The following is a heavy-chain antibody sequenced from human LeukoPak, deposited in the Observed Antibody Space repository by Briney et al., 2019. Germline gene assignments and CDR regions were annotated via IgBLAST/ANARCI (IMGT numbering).Heavy chain of an antibody. J-gene: IGHJ4*02. CDR1: GYSISSGYY. CDR2: IYHSGST. CDR3: ARDLRAAAGKDYFDY. D-gene: IGHD6-13*01. V-gene: IGHV4-38-2*02. Sequence: SETLSLTCTVSGYSISSGYYWGWIRQPPGKGLEWIGSIYHSGSTYYNPSLKSRVTISVDTSKNQFSLKLSSVTAADTAVYYCARDLRAAAGKDYFDYWGQGTLVTVSS.